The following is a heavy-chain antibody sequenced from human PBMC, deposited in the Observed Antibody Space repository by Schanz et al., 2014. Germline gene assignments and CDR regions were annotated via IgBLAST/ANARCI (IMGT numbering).Heavy chain of an antibody. Sequence: QVQLVESGGGLVKPGGSLRLSCAASGFTFRDYYMSWIRQAPGKGLEWVSCISSSGSTIYYADSVKGRFTISRDNAKNSLYLQIDILTDDATAFYYCARDRGRDWNVGWVYWGQGTLVTVSS. J-gene: IGHJ4*02. CDR2: ISSSGSTI. CDR1: GFTFRDYY. CDR3: ARDRGRDWNVGWVY. V-gene: IGHV3-11*01. D-gene: IGHD1-1*01.